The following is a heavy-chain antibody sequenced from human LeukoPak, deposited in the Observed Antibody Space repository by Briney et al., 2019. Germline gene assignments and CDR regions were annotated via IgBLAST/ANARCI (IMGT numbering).Heavy chain of an antibody. V-gene: IGHV4-31*03. CDR1: GVSISSGGYY. CDR2: IYYSGST. Sequence: SETLSLTCTVSGVSISSGGYYWSWIRQHPGKGLGWIGYIYYSGSTYYNPSLKSRVTISVDTSKNQFSLKLSSVTAADTAVYYCARVSVYYYYGMDVWGQGTTVTVSS. J-gene: IGHJ6*02. CDR3: ARVSVYYYYGMDV.